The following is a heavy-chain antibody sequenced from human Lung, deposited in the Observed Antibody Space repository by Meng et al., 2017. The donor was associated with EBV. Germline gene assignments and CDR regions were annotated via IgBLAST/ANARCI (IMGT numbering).Heavy chain of an antibody. Sequence: QVQLVQSGSEVKKPGSSVKVACQTSGDSFSTQTFSWVRQAPGQGLEWMGGLIAVFDKTKAAPRFQDRVTFTADESTSTAYMELSSLTFDDTAVYFCARGRRNEPLFDYWGQGTLVTRLL. CDR3: ARGRRNEPLFDY. CDR2: LIAVFDKT. CDR1: GDSFSTQT. J-gene: IGHJ4*02. D-gene: IGHD1-14*01. V-gene: IGHV1-69*13.